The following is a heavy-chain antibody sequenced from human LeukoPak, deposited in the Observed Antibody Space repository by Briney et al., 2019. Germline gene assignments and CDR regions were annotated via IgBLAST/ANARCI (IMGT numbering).Heavy chain of an antibody. J-gene: IGHJ3*02. D-gene: IGHD4-23*01. CDR1: GGSISSSSYY. V-gene: IGHV4-39*07. Sequence: SETLSLTCTVSGGSISSSSYYWGWIRQPPGKGLEWIGSIYYSGSTYYNPSLKSRVTISVDTSKNQFSLKLSSVTAADTAVYYCARFDYGGKKGAFDIWGQGTMVTVSS. CDR3: ARFDYGGKKGAFDI. CDR2: IYYSGST.